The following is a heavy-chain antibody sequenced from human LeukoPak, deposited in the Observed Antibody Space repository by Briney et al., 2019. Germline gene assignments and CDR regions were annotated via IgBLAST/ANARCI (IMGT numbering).Heavy chain of an antibody. CDR2: ISYTGST. CDR1: AASFSSHY. CDR3: ARDPTTVTKGFDI. Sequence: SETLSLTCIVSAASFSSHYWTWIRQPPGKGLEWIGYISYTGSTNYNPSLKSRVTISVDTSKNQFSLKLSSVTAADTAVYYCARDPTTVTKGFDIWGQGTMVTVSS. J-gene: IGHJ3*02. D-gene: IGHD4-17*01. V-gene: IGHV4-59*11.